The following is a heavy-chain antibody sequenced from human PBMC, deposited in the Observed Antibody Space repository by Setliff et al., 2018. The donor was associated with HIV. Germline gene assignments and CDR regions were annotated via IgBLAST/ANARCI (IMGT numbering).Heavy chain of an antibody. D-gene: IGHD2-8*01. CDR2: ISTSGST. Sequence: NPSETLSLTCTVSGASFTTHYWSLIRQPPGKGLEWIGCISTSGSTSYNPSLKSRVTLSIDMSKNQFSLKMSSVTAADTAVYYCARRGRDGVFIMFATGFDPWGQGALVTVSS. V-gene: IGHV4-4*09. CDR3: ARRGRDGVFIMFATGFDP. CDR1: GASFTTHY. J-gene: IGHJ5*02.